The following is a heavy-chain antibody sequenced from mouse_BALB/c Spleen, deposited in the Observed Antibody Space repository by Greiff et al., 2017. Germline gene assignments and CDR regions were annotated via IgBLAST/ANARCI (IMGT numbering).Heavy chain of an antibody. D-gene: IGHD2-4*01. V-gene: IGHV5-6-5*01. CDR1: GFTFSSYA. CDR2: ISSGGST. Sequence: EVQRVESGGGLVKPGGSLKLSCAASGFTFSSYAMSWVRQTPEKRLEWVASISSGGSTYYPDSVKGRFTISRDNARNILYLQMSSLRSEDTAMYYCARGGYYDYEGAYAMDYWGQGTSVTVSS. J-gene: IGHJ4*01. CDR3: ARGGYYDYEGAYAMDY.